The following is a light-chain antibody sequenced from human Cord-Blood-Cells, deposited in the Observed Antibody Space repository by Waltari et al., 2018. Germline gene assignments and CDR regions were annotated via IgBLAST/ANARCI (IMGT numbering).Light chain of an antibody. V-gene: IGKV2-28*01. Sequence: DIVMTQSPLSLPVTPEEPASISCRSSQSLLHSNGYNYLDWYLQKPGQSPQLLIYLGSNRASGVPDRFSGSGSGTDFTLKISRVEAEDVGVYYCMQALQTPPTFGQGP. CDR3: MQALQTPPT. CDR2: LGS. CDR1: QSLLHSNGYNY. J-gene: IGKJ1*01.